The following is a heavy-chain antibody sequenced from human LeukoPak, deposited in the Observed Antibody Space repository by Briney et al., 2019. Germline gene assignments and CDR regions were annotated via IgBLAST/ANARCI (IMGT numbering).Heavy chain of an antibody. V-gene: IGHV1-69*13. CDR3: ARDRNYYDSSGYSPIFDY. D-gene: IGHD3-22*01. CDR2: IIPIFGAA. Sequence: ASVKVSCKASGGTFISYAISWVRQAPGQWLEWMGGIIPIFGAANYAQTFQGRVTITADESTSTAYMELSSLRSEDTAVYYCARDRNYYDSSGYSPIFDYWGQGTLVTVSS. J-gene: IGHJ4*02. CDR1: GGTFISYA.